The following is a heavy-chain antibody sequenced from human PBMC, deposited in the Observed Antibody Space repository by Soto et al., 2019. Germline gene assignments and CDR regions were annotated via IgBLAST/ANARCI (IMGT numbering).Heavy chain of an antibody. J-gene: IGHJ6*02. CDR3: ARALWGYCGPDCYPLDV. D-gene: IGHD2-21*02. Sequence: QVRLQESGPGLVKPSETLSLTCTVSGGSISSYYWSWIRQPPGKGLEWIGYMYNTGSTIYNPSLPSRDTLSVDTSKNQFSLKLNSVTAADTAVYYFARALWGYCGPDCYPLDVWGQGTPVTVSS. CDR1: GGSISSYY. CDR2: MYNTGST. V-gene: IGHV4-4*08.